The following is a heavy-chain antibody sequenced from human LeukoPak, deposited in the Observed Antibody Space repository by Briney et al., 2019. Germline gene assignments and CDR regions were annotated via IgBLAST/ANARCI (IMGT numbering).Heavy chain of an antibody. D-gene: IGHD1-26*01. CDR2: IYSGGST. V-gene: IGHV3-53*01. Sequence: GGSPRLSCAASGFTVSSNYMSWVRQAPGKGLEWVSVIYSGGSTYYADSVKGRFTISRDNAKSSLYLQMNSLRAEDTAVYYCARDGYSGSYYEGWGQGTLVTVSS. CDR1: GFTVSSNY. CDR3: ARDGYSGSYYEG. J-gene: IGHJ4*02.